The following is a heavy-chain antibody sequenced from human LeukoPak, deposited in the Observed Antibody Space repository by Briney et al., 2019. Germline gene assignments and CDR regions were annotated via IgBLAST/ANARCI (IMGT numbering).Heavy chain of an antibody. D-gene: IGHD3-16*02. Sequence: GGSLTLFCAASGFTFSSYGMHWFRQAPGKGLEWVAFIRYDGSNNYAAYSEKCRFTISRDNCKDTMYLQMNSLRAEDTAVYYCAKDQRDYVWGSDRYIPSYLFDYWGQGTRVTVSA. CDR1: GFTFSSYG. V-gene: IGHV3-30*02. CDR3: AKDQRDYVWGSDRYIPSYLFDY. CDR2: IRYDGSNN. J-gene: IGHJ4*02.